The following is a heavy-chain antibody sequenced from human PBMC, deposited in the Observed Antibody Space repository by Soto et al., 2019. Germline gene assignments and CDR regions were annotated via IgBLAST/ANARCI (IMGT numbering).Heavy chain of an antibody. J-gene: IGHJ6*02. Sequence: GALRLACAASVFTFSSYSMNWVRQAPGRGLEWVSSISSSSSYIYYADSVKGRFTISRDNAKNSLYLQMNSLRAEDTAVYYCARDWGYDFWSGYYEIYGMDVWGQGTTVTV. CDR3: ARDWGYDFWSGYYEIYGMDV. CDR2: ISSSSSYI. V-gene: IGHV3-21*01. CDR1: VFTFSSYS. D-gene: IGHD3-3*01.